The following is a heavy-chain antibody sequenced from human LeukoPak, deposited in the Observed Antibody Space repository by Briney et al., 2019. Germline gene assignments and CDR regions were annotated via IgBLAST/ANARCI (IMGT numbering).Heavy chain of an antibody. V-gene: IGHV3-30*03. CDR2: ISYDGNIK. J-gene: IGHJ4*02. CDR3: GRDFVNDAKARFDG. D-gene: IGHD4/OR15-4a*01. Sequence: PGGSLRLSCAASGFTFTSYNFHWVRQAPGKGLQWLGFISYDGNIKYEDSVKGRLTISRDNSKNTLYLQMNSLRAEDTAMYYCGRDFVNDAKARFDGWGQGTLVIVSS. CDR1: GFTFTSYN.